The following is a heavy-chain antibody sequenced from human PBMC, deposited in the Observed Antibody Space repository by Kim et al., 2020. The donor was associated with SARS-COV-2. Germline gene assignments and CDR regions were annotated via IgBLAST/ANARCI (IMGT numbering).Heavy chain of an antibody. CDR2: MNPNSGNT. CDR3: ARALSSRRGLNYYYYYYMDV. V-gene: IGHV1-8*01. D-gene: IGHD6-13*01. CDR1: GYTFTSYD. Sequence: ASVKVSCKASGYTFTSYDINWVRQATGQGLEWMGWMNPNSGNTGYAQKFQGRVTMTRNTSISTAYMELSSLRSDDTAVYYCARALSSRRGLNYYYYYYMDVLGKRTTVTVSS. J-gene: IGHJ6*03.